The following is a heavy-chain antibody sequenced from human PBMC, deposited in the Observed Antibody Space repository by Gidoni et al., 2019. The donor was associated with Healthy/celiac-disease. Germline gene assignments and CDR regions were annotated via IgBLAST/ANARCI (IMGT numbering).Heavy chain of an antibody. Sequence: QVQLVQSGAEVKQPGSSVKVSCTASGGTFSSYAISWVRQAPGQGLEWMGGIIPICGTANYEQKFQGRVTITADESTSTAYMELSSLRSEDTAVYYCARDGDYYDSSGYYHWGQGTLVTVSS. CDR3: ARDGDYYDSSGYYH. J-gene: IGHJ5*02. CDR2: IIPICGTA. V-gene: IGHV1-69*01. CDR1: GGTFSSYA. D-gene: IGHD3-22*01.